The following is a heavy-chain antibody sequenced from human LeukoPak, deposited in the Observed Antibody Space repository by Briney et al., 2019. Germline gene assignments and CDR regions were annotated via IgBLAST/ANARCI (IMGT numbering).Heavy chain of an antibody. CDR3: ARDIVMVTYWFDP. CDR2: INPNSGGT. D-gene: IGHD5-18*01. CDR1: GYTFTGYY. Sequence: ASVKVSCKASGYTFTGYYMHWVRQAPGQGLEWMGWINPNSGGTNYAQKFQGRVAMTRDTSISTAYMELSRLRSDDTAVYYCARDIVMVTYWFDPWGQGTLVTVSS. J-gene: IGHJ5*02. V-gene: IGHV1-2*02.